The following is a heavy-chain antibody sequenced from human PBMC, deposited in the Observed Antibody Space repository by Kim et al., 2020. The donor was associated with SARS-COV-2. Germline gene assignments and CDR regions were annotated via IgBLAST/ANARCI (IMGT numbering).Heavy chain of an antibody. CDR2: ISSSSSYI. V-gene: IGHV3-21*01. CDR3: ARDAGYYDFWSGYGPYYYGMDV. Sequence: GGSLRLSCAASGFTFSSYSMNWVRQAPGKGLEWVSSISSSSSYIYYADSVKGRFTISRDNAKNSLYLQMNSLRAEDTAVYYCARDAGYYDFWSGYGPYYYGMDVWGQGTTVTVSS. J-gene: IGHJ6*02. D-gene: IGHD3-3*01. CDR1: GFTFSSYS.